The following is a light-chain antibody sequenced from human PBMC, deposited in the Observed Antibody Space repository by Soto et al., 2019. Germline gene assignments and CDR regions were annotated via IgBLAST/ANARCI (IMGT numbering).Light chain of an antibody. J-gene: IGKJ3*01. Sequence: DFVMTQSPLSLPVTPGEPASISCTSSQSLLHTNGYTFLDWYLQKPGQSPQLLIYLGSNRASGAPDRFSGSGSGTYFTLNITRVEAEDVGLYYCMQARHIPFTFGPGTKVDIK. CDR3: MQARHIPFT. CDR2: LGS. CDR1: QSLLHTNGYTF. V-gene: IGKV2-28*01.